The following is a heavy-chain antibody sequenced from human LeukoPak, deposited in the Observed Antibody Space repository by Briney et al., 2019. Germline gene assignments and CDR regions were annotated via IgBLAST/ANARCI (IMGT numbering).Heavy chain of an antibody. D-gene: IGHD2-2*01. V-gene: IGHV3-48*01. CDR3: ANHLACGSTSCPPFDD. Sequence: PGGSLRLSCTASGFTFSSYSMNWVRQAPGKGLEWISYIRSSSETVFYADSVKGRFTISSDNAENSLYLQMNSLRAEDTAVYYCANHLACGSTSCPPFDDWGQGTLVTVSS. CDR1: GFTFSSYS. CDR2: IRSSSETV. J-gene: IGHJ4*02.